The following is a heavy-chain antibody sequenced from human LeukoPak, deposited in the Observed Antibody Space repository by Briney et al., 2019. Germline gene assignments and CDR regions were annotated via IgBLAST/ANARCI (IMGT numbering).Heavy chain of an antibody. CDR1: GGSFSGYY. J-gene: IGHJ4*02. V-gene: IGHV4-59*06. Sequence: SETLSLTCAVYGGSFSGYYWSWIRQPPGKGLEWIGYIYYSGSTYYNPSLKSRVTISVDTSKNQFSLKLSSVTAADTAVYYCARESYCGGDCYSGGFDYWGQGTLVTVSS. CDR2: IYYSGST. CDR3: ARESYCGGDCYSGGFDY. D-gene: IGHD2-21*02.